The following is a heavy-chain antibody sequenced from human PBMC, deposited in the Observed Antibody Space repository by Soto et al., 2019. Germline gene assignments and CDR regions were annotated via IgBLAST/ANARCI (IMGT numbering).Heavy chain of an antibody. CDR1: GFTFSSYS. J-gene: IGHJ4*02. CDR3: ARDRGDYEGLVPCSFDH. D-gene: IGHD4-17*01. CDR2: ISSRSRSI. V-gene: IGHV3-21*01. Sequence: EVQLVESGGGLVKPGGSLRLSCAASGFTFSSYSMHWVRQAPGKGLEWVSSISSRSRSIYYADSQKGRFTISRDNTKNSLYLQVNNRRAEDTAVYCCARDRGDYEGLVPCSFDHWGQGTLVTVSS.